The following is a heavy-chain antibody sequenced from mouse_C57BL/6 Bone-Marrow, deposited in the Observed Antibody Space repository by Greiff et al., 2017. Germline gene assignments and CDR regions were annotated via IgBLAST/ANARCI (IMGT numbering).Heavy chain of an antibody. CDR2: ISDGGSYT. J-gene: IGHJ4*01. D-gene: IGHD1-1*02. V-gene: IGHV5-4*01. CDR1: GFTFSSYA. Sequence: EVQVVESGGGLVKPGGSLKLSCAASGFTFSSYAMSWVRQTPEKRLEWVATISDGGSYTYYPDNVKGRFTISRDNAKNNLYLQMSHLKSEDTAMYYCAREVATRAMDYWGQGTSVTVSS. CDR3: AREVATRAMDY.